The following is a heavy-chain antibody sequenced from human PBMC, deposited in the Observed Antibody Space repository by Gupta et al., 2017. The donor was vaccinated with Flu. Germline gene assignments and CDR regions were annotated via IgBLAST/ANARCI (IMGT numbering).Heavy chain of an antibody. J-gene: IGHJ3*02. Sequence: YSMHWFRQAAGKGPEWVAVIWTDGNHKFYADSVEGRFTMSRDNSKNTLFLQMNSLRAEDTAAYHCVRGRGPFDAFDIWGQGTMVTVSS. V-gene: IGHV3-33*01. CDR3: VRGRGPFDAFDI. CDR1: YS. CDR2: IWTDGNHK.